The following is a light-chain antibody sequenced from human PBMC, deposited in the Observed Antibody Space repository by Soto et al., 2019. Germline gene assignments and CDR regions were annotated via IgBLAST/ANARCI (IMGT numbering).Light chain of an antibody. Sequence: MLKQPPGTVSLSPGEGATLSCRASQSFSSSYLAWYQQKPGQAPRLLIYGASSRATGITDRFSGSGSGTDFTLTISRLEPEDFATYYCQQSYSTPLTFGGGTKV. CDR2: GAS. V-gene: IGKV3-20*01. CDR3: QQSYSTPLT. CDR1: QSFSSSY. J-gene: IGKJ4*01.